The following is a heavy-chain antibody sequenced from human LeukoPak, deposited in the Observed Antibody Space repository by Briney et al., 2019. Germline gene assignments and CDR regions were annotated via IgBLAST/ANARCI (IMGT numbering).Heavy chain of an antibody. D-gene: IGHD2-21*02. V-gene: IGHV1-46*01. CDR1: GYIFTSNY. Sequence: ASVEVSCKASGYIFTSNYIHWVRQAPGQGLEWMGMIYPRDGSTSYAQKFQGRVTVTRDTSTSTVHMELSGLRSEDTAVYYCAKDFIGDSHLFDYWGQGTLVTVSS. CDR2: IYPRDGST. CDR3: AKDFIGDSHLFDY. J-gene: IGHJ4*02.